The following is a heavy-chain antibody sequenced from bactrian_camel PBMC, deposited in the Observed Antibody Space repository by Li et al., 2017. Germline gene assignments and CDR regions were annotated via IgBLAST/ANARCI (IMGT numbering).Heavy chain of an antibody. D-gene: IGHD7*01. V-gene: IGHV3S42*01. CDR2: ISRYGVNP. CDR3: IIGGTSDVVVSSP. J-gene: IGHJ4*01. CDR1: GFRFTDYA. Sequence: VQLVESGGDLVQPGGSLTLSCAASGFRFTDYAMSWVRQAPGKGLEWVSTISRYGVNPTYADSVKGRFTIFRDNAKATLYLQLNSLKPEDTAMCYCIIGGTSDVVVSSPRGQGTQVTVS.